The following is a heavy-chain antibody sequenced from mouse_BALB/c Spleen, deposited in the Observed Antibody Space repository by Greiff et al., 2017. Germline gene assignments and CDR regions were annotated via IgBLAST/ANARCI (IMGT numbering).Heavy chain of an antibody. CDR1: GYTFTSYW. D-gene: IGHD4-1*01. CDR2: IYPGSGST. Sequence: LQQPGSELVRPGASVKLSCKASGYTFTSYWMHWVKQRPGQGLEWIGNIYPGSGSTNYDEKFKSKATLTVDTSSSTAYMQLSSLTSEDSAVYYCTRERGNWDGPCDYWGQGTTLTVSS. V-gene: IGHV1S22*01. CDR3: TRERGNWDGPCDY. J-gene: IGHJ2*01.